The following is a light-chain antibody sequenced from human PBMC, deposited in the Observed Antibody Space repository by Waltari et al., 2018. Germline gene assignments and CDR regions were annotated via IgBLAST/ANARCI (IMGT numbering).Light chain of an antibody. V-gene: IGKV1-8*01. J-gene: IGKJ1*01. CDR2: AAS. CDR1: QDIRSY. Sequence: AVRLTQSPSSFSASTGDRVTITCRASQDIRSYFAWYQQKPGKAPKLLIYAASTFQTRVPSRFSGSGSGTDFTLTISGLQSEDFATYYCQNYFTYPLTFGQGTKVEIK. CDR3: QNYFTYPLT.